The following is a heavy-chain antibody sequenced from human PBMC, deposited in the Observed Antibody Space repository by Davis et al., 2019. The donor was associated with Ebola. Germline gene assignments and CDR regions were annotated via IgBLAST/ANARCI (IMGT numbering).Heavy chain of an antibody. CDR3: ASWDPQVGAFDI. J-gene: IGHJ3*02. V-gene: IGHV1-69*10. D-gene: IGHD1-26*01. CDR2: IIPILGIA. CDR1: GGTFSSYA. Sequence: SVKVSCKASGGTFSSYAISWVRQAPGQGLEWMGGIIPILGIANYAQKFQGRVTITADESTSTAYMELSSLRSEDTAVYYCASWDPQVGAFDIWGQGTMVTVSS.